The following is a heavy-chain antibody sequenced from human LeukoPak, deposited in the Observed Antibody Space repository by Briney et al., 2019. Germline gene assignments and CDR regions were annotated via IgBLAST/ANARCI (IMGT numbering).Heavy chain of an antibody. CDR3: ARGYYCSGGTCYSNNWFGP. D-gene: IGHD2-15*01. CDR1: QFTFHNYA. V-gene: IGHV3-48*02. Sequence: PGGSLRLSCVASQFTFHNYAMNWVRQAPGKGLEWVSYISSTSSTIYYADSVKGRFTISRDNAKSSLYLQMNSLRDEDTAVYYCARGYYCSGGTCYSNNWFGPWGQGTLVTVSS. CDR2: ISSTSSTI. J-gene: IGHJ5*02.